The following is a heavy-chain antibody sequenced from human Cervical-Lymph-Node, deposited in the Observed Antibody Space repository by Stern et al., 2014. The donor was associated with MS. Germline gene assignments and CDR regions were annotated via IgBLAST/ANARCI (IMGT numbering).Heavy chain of an antibody. D-gene: IGHD2-2*01. J-gene: IGHJ6*02. CDR2: INGDGTTT. CDR1: GFAFSRFW. Sequence: EDQLVESGGGLVQTGGSLRLSCAASGFAFSRFWMHWVRQAPGKGLVWVSRINGDGTTTTYADSVKGRMTISKDNAKNMLYLQMDSLSAEDTAVYFCARASAPYGMDVWGPGTTVTVSS. CDR3: ARASAPYGMDV. V-gene: IGHV3-74*03.